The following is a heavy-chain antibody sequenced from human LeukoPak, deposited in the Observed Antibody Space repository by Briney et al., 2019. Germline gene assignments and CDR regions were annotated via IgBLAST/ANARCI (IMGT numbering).Heavy chain of an antibody. J-gene: IGHJ3*02. Sequence: GGSLRLSCAASGFTVSSNYMSWVRQAPGKGLEWVSVIYSGGSTYYADSVKVRFTISRDNSKNTLYLQMNSLRAEDTAVYYCARGYCGGDCYASAFDIWGQGTMVTVSS. V-gene: IGHV3-53*01. D-gene: IGHD2-21*01. CDR1: GFTVSSNY. CDR2: IYSGGST. CDR3: ARGYCGGDCYASAFDI.